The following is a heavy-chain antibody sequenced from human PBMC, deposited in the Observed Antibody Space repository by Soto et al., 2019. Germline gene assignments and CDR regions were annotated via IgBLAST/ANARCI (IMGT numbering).Heavy chain of an antibody. CDR3: ARETSSSFFSSFDY. V-gene: IGHV3-30-3*01. CDR2: ISYDGSNK. Sequence: GGSLRLSCAAAGFTFSNYPIHWVRQAPGKGLEWVSVISYDGSNKYNADSVKGRFTISRDNSKNTLYLQMSSLRAEDTAVYYCARETSSSFFSSFDYWGQGTLVTVSS. CDR1: GFTFSNYP. J-gene: IGHJ4*02. D-gene: IGHD6-6*01.